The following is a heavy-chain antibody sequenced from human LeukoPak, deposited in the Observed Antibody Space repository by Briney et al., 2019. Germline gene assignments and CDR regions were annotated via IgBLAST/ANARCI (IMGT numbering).Heavy chain of an antibody. V-gene: IGHV3-74*01. CDR2: INSDGSST. Sequence: PGGSLRLSCAASGFTFSSYWMHWVRQAPGKGLVWVSRINSDGSSTSYADSVKGRFTISRDNAKNTLYLQMNSLRAEDTAVYSCARASGYCSGGTCQSFDYWGQGTLVTVSS. CDR3: ARASGYCSGGTCQSFDY. J-gene: IGHJ4*02. D-gene: IGHD2-15*01. CDR1: GFTFSSYW.